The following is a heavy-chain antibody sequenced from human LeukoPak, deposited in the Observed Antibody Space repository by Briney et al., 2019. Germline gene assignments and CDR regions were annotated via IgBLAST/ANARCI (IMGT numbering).Heavy chain of an antibody. V-gene: IGHV3-48*04. Sequence: TGGPLRLSCAASGFTFSSYSMNWVRQSPGKGLEWVSYFCSSSSTIYYADSVKGRFTISRDNAKNSLYLQMNSLRAEDTAVYYCARDETELTVIGYYYYYMDVWGKGTTVTVSS. D-gene: IGHD3-22*01. CDR3: ARDETELTVIGYYYYYMDV. CDR2: FCSSSSTI. J-gene: IGHJ6*03. CDR1: GFTFSSYS.